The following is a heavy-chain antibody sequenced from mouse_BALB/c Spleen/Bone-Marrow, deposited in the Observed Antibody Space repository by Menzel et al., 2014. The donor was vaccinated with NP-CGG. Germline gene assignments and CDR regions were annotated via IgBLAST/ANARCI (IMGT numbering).Heavy chain of an antibody. Sequence: VKLQESGAELVKPGASVKLSCKASGYTFTSYWMHWVKQRPGQGLEWIGEINPSNGRTNYNEKFKSMATLTVDKSSSTAYMQLSSLTSEDSAVYYCARSDGYYPYYYAMDYWGQGTSVTVSS. CDR2: INPSNGRT. CDR3: ARSDGYYPYYYAMDY. J-gene: IGHJ4*01. D-gene: IGHD2-3*01. V-gene: IGHV1S81*02. CDR1: GYTFTSYW.